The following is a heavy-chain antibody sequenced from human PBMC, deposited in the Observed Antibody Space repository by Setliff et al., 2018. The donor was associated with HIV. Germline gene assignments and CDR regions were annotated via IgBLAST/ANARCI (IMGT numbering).Heavy chain of an antibody. V-gene: IGHV4-34*01. CDR1: GASFSGHY. CDR2: INHSGNT. CDR3: ARGALSLTLTKLLSFFDY. Sequence: SDTLSLTCGVSGASFSGHYWSWIRQTPGKGLEWIGEINHSGNTNYNPSLKSRVTISVDYSKSHFSLKLGSVTAADTAVYYCARGALSLTLTKLLSFFDYWGQGTQVTVSS. D-gene: IGHD3-22*01. J-gene: IGHJ4*02.